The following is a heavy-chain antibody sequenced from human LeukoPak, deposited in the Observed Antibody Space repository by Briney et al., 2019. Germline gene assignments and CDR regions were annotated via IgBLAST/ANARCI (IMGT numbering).Heavy chain of an antibody. CDR3: ARDQYSSGWPYYYYGMDV. D-gene: IGHD6-19*01. Sequence: GAPVKVSCKASGYTFTSYYMHWVRQAPGQGLEWMGIINPSGGSTSYAQKFQGRVTMTRDTSTSTVYMELSSLRSEDTAVYYCARDQYSSGWPYYYYGMDVWGQGTTVTVSS. CDR2: INPSGGST. V-gene: IGHV1-46*01. CDR1: GYTFTSYY. J-gene: IGHJ6*02.